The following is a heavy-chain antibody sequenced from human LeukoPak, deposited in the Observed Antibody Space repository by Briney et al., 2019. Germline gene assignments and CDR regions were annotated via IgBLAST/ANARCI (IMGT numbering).Heavy chain of an antibody. J-gene: IGHJ5*02. Sequence: PGGSLRLSCAASGFTFSSYSMNWVRQAPGKGLEWVSSISSSSSYIYYADSVKGRFTISRDNSKNTLYLQMNSLRAEDTAVYYCARELSYYYDSSGGNWFDPWGQGTLVTVSS. D-gene: IGHD3-22*01. CDR2: ISSSSSYI. V-gene: IGHV3-21*01. CDR1: GFTFSSYS. CDR3: ARELSYYYDSSGGNWFDP.